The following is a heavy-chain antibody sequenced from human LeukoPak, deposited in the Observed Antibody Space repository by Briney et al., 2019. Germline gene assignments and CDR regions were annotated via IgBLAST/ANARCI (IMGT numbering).Heavy chain of an antibody. V-gene: IGHV1-69*04. CDR3: ASGLLGSGWSPFDY. CDR1: GGTFSSYA. Sequence: GASVKVSCKASGGTFSSYAISWVRQAPGQGLEWMGRIIPILGIANYAQKFQGRVTITADKSTSTAYMELSSLRSEDTAVYYCASGLLGSGWSPFDYWGQGTLVTVSP. J-gene: IGHJ4*02. D-gene: IGHD6-19*01. CDR2: IIPILGIA.